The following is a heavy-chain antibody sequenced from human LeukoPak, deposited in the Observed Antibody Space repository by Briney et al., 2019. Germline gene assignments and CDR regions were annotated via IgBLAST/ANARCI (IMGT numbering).Heavy chain of an antibody. D-gene: IGHD6-13*01. V-gene: IGHV4-59*01. CDR2: IYYSGST. Sequence: SETLSLTCTVSGGSIRSYYWSWIRQPPGKGLEWIGYIYYSGSTNYNPSLKSRVTISVDTSRNQFSLKLTSVTAADTAVYYCARASLDYFDYWGQGTLVTVS. J-gene: IGHJ4*02. CDR1: GGSIRSYY. CDR3: ARASLDYFDY.